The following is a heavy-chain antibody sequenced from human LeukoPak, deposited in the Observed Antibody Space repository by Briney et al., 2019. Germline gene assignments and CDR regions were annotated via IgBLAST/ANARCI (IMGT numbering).Heavy chain of an antibody. CDR3: ARGIAAVANYFDY. CDR1: GGSISGYY. D-gene: IGHD6-13*01. J-gene: IGHJ4*02. CDR2: IYNSGST. Sequence: PSGTLSLTCTVSGGSISGYYWSWIRQPPGKGLEWIGYIYNSGSTNYNTSLKSRVTISVDTSKNQFSLKLSSVTAADTAVYYCARGIAAVANYFDYWGQGTLVTVSS. V-gene: IGHV4-59*01.